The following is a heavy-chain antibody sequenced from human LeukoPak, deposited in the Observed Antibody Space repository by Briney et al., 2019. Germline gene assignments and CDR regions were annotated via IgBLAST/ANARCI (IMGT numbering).Heavy chain of an antibody. V-gene: IGHV1-2*02. CDR1: GYTFTDAY. CDR3: ARARSFDP. D-gene: IGHD1-14*01. Sequence: GASVKLSCKASGYTFTDAYMHWVRQAPGHGLEWMGSMNPDTGGAKYEQKFQGRVTLTRDTSIGTAYLELSGLTADDTAVYYCARARSFDPRGQVTLVTVSS. J-gene: IGHJ5*02. CDR2: MNPDTGGA.